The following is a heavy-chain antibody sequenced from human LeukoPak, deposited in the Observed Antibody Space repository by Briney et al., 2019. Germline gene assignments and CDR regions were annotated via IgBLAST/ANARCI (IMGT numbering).Heavy chain of an antibody. CDR3: ARVLVVHYYDSRHAFDI. Sequence: ASVKVSCKASGGTFSSYAISWVRQAPGQGLEWMGRINPNSGGTNYAQKFQGRVTMTRETSIRTAYMELSRLRSDDTAVYYCARVLVVHYYDSRHAFDIWGQRTMVTVSS. CDR2: INPNSGGT. D-gene: IGHD3-22*01. V-gene: IGHV1-2*06. CDR1: GGTFSSYA. J-gene: IGHJ3*02.